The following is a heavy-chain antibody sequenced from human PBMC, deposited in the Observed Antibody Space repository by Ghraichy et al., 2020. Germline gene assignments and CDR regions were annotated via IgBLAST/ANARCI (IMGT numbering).Heavy chain of an antibody. CDR3: ARVRGSLIGY. V-gene: IGHV4-34*01. CDR2: INHSGST. CDR1: GGSFSGYY. J-gene: IGHJ4*02. Sequence: SETLSLTCAVYGGSFSGYYWSWIRQPPGKGLEWIGEINHSGSTNYNPSLKSRVTISVDTSKNQFSLKLSSVTAADTAVYYCARVRGSLIGYWGQGTLVTVSS. D-gene: IGHD3-16*01.